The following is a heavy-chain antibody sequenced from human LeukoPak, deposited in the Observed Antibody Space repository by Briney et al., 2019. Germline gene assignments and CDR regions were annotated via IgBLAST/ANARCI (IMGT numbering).Heavy chain of an antibody. CDR1: GGSIISSSYY. D-gene: IGHD3-16*01. CDR3: ARDAGDYVWGTQGYFDY. CDR2: IYYSGST. J-gene: IGHJ4*02. V-gene: IGHV4-39*07. Sequence: SETLSLTCTVSGGSIISSSYYWVWIRQPPGKGLEWIGNIYYSGSTYYNPSLKSRVTISVDTSKNQFSLKLSSVTAADTAVYYCARDAGDYVWGTQGYFDYWGQGTLVTVSS.